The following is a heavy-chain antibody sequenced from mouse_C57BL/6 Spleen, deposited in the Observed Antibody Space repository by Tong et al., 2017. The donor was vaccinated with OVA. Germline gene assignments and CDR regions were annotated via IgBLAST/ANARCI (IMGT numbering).Heavy chain of an antibody. CDR3: ARGDYDPFDY. V-gene: IGHV1-62-2*01. D-gene: IGHD2-4*01. CDR1: GYTFTEYT. J-gene: IGHJ2*01. CDR2: FYPGSGNT. Sequence: VQLQESGAELVKPGASVKLSCKASGYTFTEYTIHWVKQRSGQGLEWIGWFYPGSGNTKYNEKFKGKATLTADTSSSTAYMQLSSLTSEDSAVYYCARGDYDPFDYWGQGTTLTVSS.